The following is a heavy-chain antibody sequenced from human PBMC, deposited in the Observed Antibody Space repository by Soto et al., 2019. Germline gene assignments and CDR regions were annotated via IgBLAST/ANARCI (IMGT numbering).Heavy chain of an antibody. CDR3: ASQQLRYCITTICSNESPDY. CDR2: ISAYNGNT. D-gene: IGHD2-2*01. J-gene: IGHJ4*02. Sequence: QVQLVQSGAEVKKPGASVKVSCKASGYTFTSYGISWVRQAPGQGLEWMGWISAYNGNTNYAQKLQGRVTMTTDTATITDSIELRSLRSDDTAVYDCASQQLRYCITTICSNESPDYWGQGTLVTVSS. V-gene: IGHV1-18*01. CDR1: GYTFTSYG.